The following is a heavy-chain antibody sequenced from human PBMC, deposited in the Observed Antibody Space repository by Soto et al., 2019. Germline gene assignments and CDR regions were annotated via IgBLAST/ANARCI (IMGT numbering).Heavy chain of an antibody. CDR3: ARGVGRSSWTSFDS. Sequence: SETLSLTCTVSGGSISSDYCIWIRHPAGKGLEWIGRIYISENTHYNPSLRSRVSMSLGTSKNQLSLNLSSVTAADTAVYYCARGVGRSSWTSFDSWGQGTLVTVSS. CDR1: GGSISSDY. CDR2: IYISENT. V-gene: IGHV4-4*07. J-gene: IGHJ4*02. D-gene: IGHD6-13*01.